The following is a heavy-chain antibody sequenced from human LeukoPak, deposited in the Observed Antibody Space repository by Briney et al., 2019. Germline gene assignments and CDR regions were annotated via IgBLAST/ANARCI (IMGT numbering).Heavy chain of an antibody. CDR1: GGSFSGYY. J-gene: IGHJ4*02. V-gene: IGHV4-34*01. CDR2: INHSGST. Sequence: KPSETLSLTCAVYGGSFSGYYWSWIRQPPGKGLEWIGEINHSGSTNYNPSLKSRVTISVDTSKNQFSLKLSSVTAADTAVYYCARGGCSSTSCYSFDYWGQGTLVTVSS. CDR3: ARGGCSSTSCYSFDY. D-gene: IGHD2-2*01.